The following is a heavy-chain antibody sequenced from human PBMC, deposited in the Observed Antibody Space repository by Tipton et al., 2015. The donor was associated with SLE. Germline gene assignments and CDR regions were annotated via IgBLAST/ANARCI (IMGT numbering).Heavy chain of an antibody. Sequence: QSGAEVKKPGASVKVSCKASGYTFTSYYIHWVRQAPGQGLEWMGIINPSGGSTSYALKFQGRVTMTRDTSTSTVYMELSSLRSDDTAVYYWARDWQQLPFDYWGQGTLVTVSS. CDR3: ARDWQQLPFDY. D-gene: IGHD6-13*01. V-gene: IGHV1-46*01. J-gene: IGHJ4*02. CDR1: GYTFTSYY. CDR2: INPSGGST.